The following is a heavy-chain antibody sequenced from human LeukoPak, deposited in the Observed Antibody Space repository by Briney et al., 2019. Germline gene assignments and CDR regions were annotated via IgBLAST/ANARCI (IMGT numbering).Heavy chain of an antibody. CDR2: IWYDGSNK. CDR1: GFTFSSYG. J-gene: IGHJ4*02. D-gene: IGHD3-22*01. CDR3: AKDLSYYDRNDYYGGGFDY. Sequence: PGRSLRLSCAASGFTFSSYGMHWVRQAPGKGLEWVAVIWYDGSNKYYADSVKGRFTISRDNSKNTLYLQMNSLRVDDTAVYYCAKDLSYYDRNDYYGGGFDYWGQGTLVTVSS. V-gene: IGHV3-33*06.